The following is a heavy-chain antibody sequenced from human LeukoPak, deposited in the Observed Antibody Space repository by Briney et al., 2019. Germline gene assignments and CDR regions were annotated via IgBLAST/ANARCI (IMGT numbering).Heavy chain of an antibody. CDR3: ARTATDTGEFDP. CDR1: GFTFSSYS. Sequence: PGGSLRLSCAASGFTFSSYSMNWVRQAPGKGLECVSSISSSSSSIYYADSVKGRFTISRDDAKNSLYLQMNSLRAEDTAVYYCARTATDTGEFDPWGQGTLVTVSS. V-gene: IGHV3-21*01. J-gene: IGHJ5*02. CDR2: ISSSSSSI. D-gene: IGHD6-13*01.